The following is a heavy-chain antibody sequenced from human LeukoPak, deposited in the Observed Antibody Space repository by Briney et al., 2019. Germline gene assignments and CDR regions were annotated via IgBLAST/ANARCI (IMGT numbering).Heavy chain of an antibody. CDR3: ARARGPYDYGDYFDY. Sequence: GGSLRLSCAASGFTFSDYYMSWTRQAPGKGLEWVSYISSSSSYTNYADSVKGRFTIPRDNAKNSLYLQMNSLRAEDTAVYYCARARGPYDYGDYFDYWGQGTLVTVSS. V-gene: IGHV3-11*05. CDR2: ISSSSSYT. D-gene: IGHD4-17*01. CDR1: GFTFSDYY. J-gene: IGHJ4*02.